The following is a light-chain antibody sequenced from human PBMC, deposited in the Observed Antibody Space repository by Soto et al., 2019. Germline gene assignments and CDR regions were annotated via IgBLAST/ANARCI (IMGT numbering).Light chain of an antibody. J-gene: IGKJ4*01. V-gene: IGKV1-39*01. CDR2: DAS. Sequence: DIQMTQSPSSLSASVGDRVTITCRASQSISSYLNWYQQKPGQAPKVLISDASSLQSGVPLRFSGSGSGTDFTLTISSLQSEDFASYYCQQSHSTPLTFGGGTKVEIK. CDR1: QSISSY. CDR3: QQSHSTPLT.